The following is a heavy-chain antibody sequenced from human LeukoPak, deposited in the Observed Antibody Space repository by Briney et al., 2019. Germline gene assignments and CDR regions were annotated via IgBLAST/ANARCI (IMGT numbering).Heavy chain of an antibody. J-gene: IGHJ2*01. Sequence: GGSLRLSCAASGFTFSNYWMHWVRQAPGKGLVWVSHINSDGSHTNYADSVKGRFTISRDNAKNSLYLQMKSLRAEDTAVYYCARDGLAAATLHWCFDLWGRGTLVTVSS. CDR2: INSDGSHT. V-gene: IGHV3-74*01. CDR3: ARDGLAAATLHWCFDL. D-gene: IGHD6-25*01. CDR1: GFTFSNYW.